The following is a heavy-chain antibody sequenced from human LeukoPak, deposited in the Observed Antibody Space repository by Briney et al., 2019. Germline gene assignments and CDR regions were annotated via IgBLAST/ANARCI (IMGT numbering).Heavy chain of an antibody. CDR1: GLTFSSHW. CDR3: AREGYSNYFGY. J-gene: IGHJ4*02. V-gene: IGHV3-74*01. D-gene: IGHD4-11*01. CDR2: ITNDGSST. Sequence: GGSLRLSCAASGLTFSSHWMHWVRQAPGKGLVWVSRITNDGSSTTYADSVKGRFTISRDNAKNSLYLQMNSLRAEDTAVYYCAREGYSNYFGYWGQGTLVTVSS.